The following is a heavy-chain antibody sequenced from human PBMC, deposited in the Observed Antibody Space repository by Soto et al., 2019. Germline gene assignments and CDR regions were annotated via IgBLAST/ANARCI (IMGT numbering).Heavy chain of an antibody. J-gene: IGHJ5*02. D-gene: IGHD3-22*01. CDR3: ARDLYDSSGYYYRYNWFDP. CDR2: IYYSGST. Sequence: SETLSLTCTVSGGSISSGDYYWSWIRQPPGKGLEWIGYIYYSGSTYYNPSLKSRVTISVDTSKNQFSLKLSSVTAADTAVYYCARDLYDSSGYYYRYNWFDPWGQGTLVTSPQ. CDR1: GGSISSGDYY. V-gene: IGHV4-30-4*01.